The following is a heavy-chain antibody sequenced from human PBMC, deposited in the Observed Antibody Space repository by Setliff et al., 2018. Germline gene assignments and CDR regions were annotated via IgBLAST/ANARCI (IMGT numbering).Heavy chain of an antibody. CDR3: ASDIHNDYDYFDY. CDR2: VRSRIYNFAT. J-gene: IGHJ4*02. CDR1: GFTFSRSA. D-gene: IGHD4-17*01. V-gene: IGHV3-73*01. Sequence: GESLKISCAASGFTFSRSAIHWVRQASGKGLEWVGRVRSRIYNFATAYDASVKGRFIISRDDSKNTAYLQMNSLKTEDTAVYYCASDIHNDYDYFDYWGQGIQVTVSS.